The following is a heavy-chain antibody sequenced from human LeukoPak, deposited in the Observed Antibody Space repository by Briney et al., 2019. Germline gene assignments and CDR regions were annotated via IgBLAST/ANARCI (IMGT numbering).Heavy chain of an antibody. J-gene: IGHJ4*02. CDR2: IYYSGST. CDR1: GGSISSYY. V-gene: IGHV4-59*01. Sequence: SETLSLTCTVSGGSISSYYWSWIRQPPGKRLEWIGYIYYSGSTNYNPSLKSRVTISVDTSKNQFSLKLRSVTAADTAVYYCARDRLFGVVTGWGQGTLVTVSS. D-gene: IGHD3-3*01. CDR3: ARDRLFGVVTG.